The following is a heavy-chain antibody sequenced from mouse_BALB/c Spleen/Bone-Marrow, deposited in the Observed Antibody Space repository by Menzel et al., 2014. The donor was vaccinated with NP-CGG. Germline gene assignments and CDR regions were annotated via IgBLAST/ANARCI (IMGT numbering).Heavy chain of an antibody. CDR3: ARSGSSSGYFDY. CDR1: GFTFSSFG. Sequence: EVMLVESGGGLVQPGGSRKLSCAASGFTFSSFGMHWVRQAPEKGLEWVAYISSGSSTIYYADTVMGRFTISRDNPKNTLFMQMTSQRSKDTAMYYCARSGSSSGYFDYWGQGTTLTVSS. D-gene: IGHD1-1*01. J-gene: IGHJ2*01. CDR2: ISSGSSTI. V-gene: IGHV5-17*02.